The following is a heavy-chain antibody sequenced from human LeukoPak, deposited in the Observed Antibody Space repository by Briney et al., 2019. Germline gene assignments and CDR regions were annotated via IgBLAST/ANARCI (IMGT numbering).Heavy chain of an antibody. V-gene: IGHV1-2*02. J-gene: IGHJ5*02. CDR2: INPNSGGT. D-gene: IGHD6-13*01. Sequence: GASVKVSSKASGYAFFDEYIHWVRQAPGQGLEWMGWINPNSGGTNYPQRFQGRVTMTRDTSITTAYMELNRLRSDDTAVYYCARRVQKLVGTNWFDPWGQGTLVTVSS. CDR1: GYAFFDEY. CDR3: ARRVQKLVGTNWFDP.